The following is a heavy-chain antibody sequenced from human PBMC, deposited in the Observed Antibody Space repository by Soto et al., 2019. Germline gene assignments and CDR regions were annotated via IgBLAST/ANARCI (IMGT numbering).Heavy chain of an antibody. CDR1: GGSISSSSYY. V-gene: IGHV4-39*01. Sequence: SETLSLTCSVAGGSISSSSYYWGWIRQPPGKGLEWIGSIYYSGSTYYSPSLKSRVTISVDTSKNQFSLKLSSVTAADTAVYYCACFPRPYSGSPYYYSGMDVWGQGTTVTVSS. D-gene: IGHD1-26*01. J-gene: IGHJ6*02. CDR3: ACFPRPYSGSPYYYSGMDV. CDR2: IYYSGST.